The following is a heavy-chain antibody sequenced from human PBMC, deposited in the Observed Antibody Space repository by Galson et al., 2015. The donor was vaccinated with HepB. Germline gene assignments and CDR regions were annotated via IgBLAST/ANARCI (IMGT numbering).Heavy chain of an antibody. Sequence: SVKVSCKASGYTFTSYGISWVRQAPGQGLEWMGWTSAYNGNTNYAQKLQGRVTMTTDTSTSTAYMELRSLRSDDTAVYYCARDSCSSTSCYGRIDYWGQGTLVTVSS. D-gene: IGHD2-2*01. CDR3: ARDSCSSTSCYGRIDY. V-gene: IGHV1-18*04. CDR1: GYTFTSYG. CDR2: TSAYNGNT. J-gene: IGHJ4*02.